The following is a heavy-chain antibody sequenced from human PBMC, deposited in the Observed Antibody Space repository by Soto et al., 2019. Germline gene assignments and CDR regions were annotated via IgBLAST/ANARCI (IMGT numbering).Heavy chain of an antibody. V-gene: IGHV3-21*01. Sequence: EVQLVESGGGLVKPGGSLRLSCAASGFTFSSYSMNWVRQAPGKGLEWVSSISSSSSYIYYADSVKGRFTISRDNAKNSLSLQMNSLRAEDTAVYYCARFNFYSNDLWFDPGGQGTLVTVSS. J-gene: IGHJ5*02. CDR1: GFTFSSYS. D-gene: IGHD4-4*01. CDR2: ISSSSSYI. CDR3: ARFNFYSNDLWFDP.